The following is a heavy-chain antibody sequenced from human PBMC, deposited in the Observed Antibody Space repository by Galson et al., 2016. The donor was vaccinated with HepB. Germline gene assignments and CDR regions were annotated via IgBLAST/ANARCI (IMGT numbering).Heavy chain of an antibody. D-gene: IGHD2-15*01. V-gene: IGHV3-23*01. Sequence: SLRLSCAASELACGRYAMHCVRQAPGKGLEWVSAISGSGGSTYYADSVKCRFTISRDNSKNTLYLQMNSLSAEDTAVYYCAKGGVGYWGQGTLVTVSS. J-gene: IGHJ4*02. CDR1: ELACGRYA. CDR3: AKGGVGY. CDR2: ISGSGGST.